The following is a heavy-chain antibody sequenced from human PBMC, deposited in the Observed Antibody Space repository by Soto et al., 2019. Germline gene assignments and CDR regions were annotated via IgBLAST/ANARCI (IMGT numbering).Heavy chain of an antibody. CDR3: ARVGYYDSSGYEYYGMDV. CDR1: GGSISSSSYY. J-gene: IGHJ6*02. CDR2: IYYSGST. D-gene: IGHD3-22*01. V-gene: IGHV4-39*01. Sequence: SETLSLTCTVSGGSISSSSYYWGWIRQPPGKGLEWIGSIYYSGSTYYNPSLKSRVTISVDTSKNQFSLKLSSVTAADTAVYYCARVGYYDSSGYEYYGMDVWGQGTTVTVYS.